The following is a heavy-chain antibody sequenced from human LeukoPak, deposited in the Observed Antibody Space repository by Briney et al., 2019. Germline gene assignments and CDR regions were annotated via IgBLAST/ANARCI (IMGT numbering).Heavy chain of an antibody. D-gene: IGHD3-22*01. CDR3: AKTYYYDSSGLNAFDI. V-gene: IGHV1-18*01. J-gene: IGHJ3*02. Sequence: ASVKVSCKASGYTFTSYGISWVRQAPGQGLEWMGWISAYNGNTNYAQKLQGRVTMTTDTSTSTAYMELRSLRSDDTAVYYCAKTYYYDSSGLNAFDIWGQGTMVTVSP. CDR2: ISAYNGNT. CDR1: GYTFTSYG.